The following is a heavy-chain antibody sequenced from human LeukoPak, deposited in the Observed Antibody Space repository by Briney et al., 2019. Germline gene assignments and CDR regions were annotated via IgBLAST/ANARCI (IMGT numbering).Heavy chain of an antibody. D-gene: IGHD3-10*01. Sequence: SETLSLTCTVSGGSISSYYWSWIRQPPGKGLEWIGYIYYSGSTNYNPSLKSRVTISVDTSKNQFSLKLSSVTAADTAVYYCARYGSGSYYNGPPFDYWGQGTLATVSS. V-gene: IGHV4-59*01. CDR2: IYYSGST. J-gene: IGHJ4*02. CDR3: ARYGSGSYYNGPPFDY. CDR1: GGSISSYY.